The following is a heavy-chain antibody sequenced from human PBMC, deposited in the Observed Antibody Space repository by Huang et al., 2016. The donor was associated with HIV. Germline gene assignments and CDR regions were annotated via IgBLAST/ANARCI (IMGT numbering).Heavy chain of an antibody. J-gene: IGHJ3*02. CDR3: AAGYDTYYDI. CDR2: FAPENGET. Sequence: QVQLVQSGAEVKKPGASVKVSCKVSVYTLTELSIHWVRQAPGKGREWMGGFAPENGETSYAQNFQGRVTMTEDTSTDTAYMELHSLRPEDTAVYYCAAGYDTYYDIWGQGTMVIASS. CDR1: VYTLTELS. D-gene: IGHD2-21*01. V-gene: IGHV1-24*01.